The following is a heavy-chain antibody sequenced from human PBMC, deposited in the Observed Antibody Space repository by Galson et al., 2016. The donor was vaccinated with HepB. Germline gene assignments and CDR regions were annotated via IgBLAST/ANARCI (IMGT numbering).Heavy chain of an antibody. V-gene: IGHV3-23*01. CDR1: GFTFSTYA. D-gene: IGHD3-3*01. CDR2: ISGRGDST. CDR3: VRDADYDFWESYYGMDG. Sequence: SLRLSCAASGFTFSTYAMNWVRQAPGKGLEWVSVISGRGDSTHFADYLKGRLTISRDNSNNTVFLQMSNLRAEDTAVYYCVRDADYDFWESYYGMDGWGQGTTVSVSS. J-gene: IGHJ6*02.